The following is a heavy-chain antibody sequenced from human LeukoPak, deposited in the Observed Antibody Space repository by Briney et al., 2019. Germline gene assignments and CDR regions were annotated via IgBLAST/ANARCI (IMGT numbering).Heavy chain of an antibody. CDR3: ARVQEYDSSGYDY. CDR1: GGSISSGDYY. D-gene: IGHD3-22*01. V-gene: IGHV4-30-4*01. CDR2: IYYSGST. Sequence: SETLSLTCTVSGGSISSGDYYWSWIRQPPGKGLEWIGYIYYSGSTYYNPSLKSRVTISIDTSKNQFSLKLSSVTAADTAVYYCARVQEYDSSGYDYWGQGTLVTVSS. J-gene: IGHJ4*02.